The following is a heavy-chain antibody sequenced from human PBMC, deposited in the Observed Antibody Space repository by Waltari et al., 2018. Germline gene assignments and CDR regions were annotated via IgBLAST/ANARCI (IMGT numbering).Heavy chain of an antibody. CDR3: AKGALGLFQLLSPLHY. D-gene: IGHD2-2*01. V-gene: IGHV3-9*01. J-gene: IGHJ4*02. Sequence: EVQLVESGGDLVQPGGSLRLSCAISGISFEAYGMHWVLQAPVKGLEWVSGISFSSGTVGYANSVKGRFTISRDNAKNSLYLQMDSLRPEDTAFYYCAKGALGLFQLLSPLHYWGQGTLVTVSS. CDR1: GISFEAYG. CDR2: ISFSSGTV.